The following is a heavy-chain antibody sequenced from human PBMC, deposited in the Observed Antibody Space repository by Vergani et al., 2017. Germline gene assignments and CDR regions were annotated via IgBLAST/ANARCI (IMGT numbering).Heavy chain of an antibody. D-gene: IGHD6-13*01. CDR1: GGSFSGYY. Sequence: QVPLQQWGAGLLKPSETLSLTCAVFGGSFSGYYWSWIRQPPGKGLEWIGEINHSGSTNYNPSLKSRVTISVDTSKNQFSLKLSSVTAADTAMYYCARGIIAAAGKTRGNWFDPWGQGTLVTVSS. CDR2: INHSGST. V-gene: IGHV4-34*01. CDR3: ARGIIAAAGKTRGNWFDP. J-gene: IGHJ5*02.